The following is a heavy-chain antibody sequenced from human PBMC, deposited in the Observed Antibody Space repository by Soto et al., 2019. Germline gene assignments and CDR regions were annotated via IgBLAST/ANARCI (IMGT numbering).Heavy chain of an antibody. CDR2: INPKSGGT. D-gene: IGHD1-26*01. Sequence: ASVKVSCKASGYTFTVYYMHWVRQAPGQGLEWMGWINPKSGGTMYPQKFQGRVTMTWDTSISTAYMALTRLRSDDTAVYYCARDLAKGGGSAGFDYWGQRTMVTVYS. CDR1: GYTFTVYY. V-gene: IGHV1-2*02. CDR3: ARDLAKGGGSAGFDY. J-gene: IGHJ4*02.